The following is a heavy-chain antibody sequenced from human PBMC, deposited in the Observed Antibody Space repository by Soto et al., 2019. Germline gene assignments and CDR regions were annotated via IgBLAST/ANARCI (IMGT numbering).Heavy chain of an antibody. CDR1: GDSIGPYY. CDR3: ARTQQLDKGGWFDP. J-gene: IGHJ5*02. D-gene: IGHD6-13*01. Sequence: TSETLSLTCTVSGDSIGPYYWTWIRQPPGKRLEWIGYIYYSGSTNYNSYLKSRATISIDRSKNQFSLKLTSVTAADTAVYYCARTQQLDKGGWFDPWGQGTLVTVSS. CDR2: IYYSGST. V-gene: IGHV4-59*01.